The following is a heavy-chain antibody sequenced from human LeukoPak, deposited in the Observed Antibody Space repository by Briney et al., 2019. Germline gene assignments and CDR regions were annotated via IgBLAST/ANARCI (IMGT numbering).Heavy chain of an antibody. CDR2: INHSGST. Sequence: PSETLSLTCAVYGGSFSGYYWSWIRQPPGKGLEWIGEINHSGSTYYNPSLKSRVTISVDTSKNQFSLKLSSVTAADTAVYYCARDHPYYDFWSGYYPGLAFDIWGQGTMVTVSS. CDR3: ARDHPYYDFWSGYYPGLAFDI. J-gene: IGHJ3*02. D-gene: IGHD3-3*01. V-gene: IGHV4-34*09. CDR1: GGSFSGYY.